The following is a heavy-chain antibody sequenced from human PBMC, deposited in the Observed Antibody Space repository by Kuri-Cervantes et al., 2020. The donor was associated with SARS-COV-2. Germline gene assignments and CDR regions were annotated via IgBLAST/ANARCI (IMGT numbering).Heavy chain of an antibody. CDR3: AKFRRDGDNQRPPYDSSDI. J-gene: IGHJ3*02. Sequence: GSLRLSRAASGFTFSSYWMHWVRQAPGKGLEWVAVISYDGSNKYYADSVKGRFTISRDNSKNTLYLQMNSLRADHTAIYYCAKFRRDGDNQRPPYDSSDIWGQGTMVTVSS. CDR2: ISYDGSNK. V-gene: IGHV3-30*18. D-gene: IGHD5-24*01. CDR1: GFTFSSYW.